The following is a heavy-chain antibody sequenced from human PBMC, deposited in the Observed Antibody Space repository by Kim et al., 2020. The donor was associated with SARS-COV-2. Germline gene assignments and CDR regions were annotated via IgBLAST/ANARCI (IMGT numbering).Heavy chain of an antibody. CDR1: GFSFSSYA. V-gene: IGHV3-23*01. CDR2: VSGDGGRT. CDR3: AKGIERGYFDY. D-gene: IGHD5-18*01. Sequence: GGSLRLSCAASGFSFSSYAMNWVRQAPGKGLEWVSIVSGDGGRTYYTDSVKGRFTMSRNNFKNTLYLQMNSLRAEDSAVYYCAKGIERGYFDYWGQGTLV. J-gene: IGHJ4*02.